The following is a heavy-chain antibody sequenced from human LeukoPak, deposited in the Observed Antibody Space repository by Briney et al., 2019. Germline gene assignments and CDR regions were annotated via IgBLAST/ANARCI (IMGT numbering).Heavy chain of an antibody. J-gene: IGHJ4*02. CDR1: GGTFSSYA. V-gene: IGHV1-69*05. Sequence: SVKVSCKASGGTFSSYAISWVRRAPGQGLEWTGGFIPIFGTANYAQKFQGRVTITTDESTSTAYMELSSLRSEDTAVYYCARADFYYYDSSGYYPLDYWGQGTLVTVSS. CDR3: ARADFYYYDSSGYYPLDY. CDR2: FIPIFGTA. D-gene: IGHD3-22*01.